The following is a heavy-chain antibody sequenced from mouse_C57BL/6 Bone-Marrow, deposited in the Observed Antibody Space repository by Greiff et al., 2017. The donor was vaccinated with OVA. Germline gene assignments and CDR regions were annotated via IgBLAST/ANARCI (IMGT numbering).Heavy chain of an antibody. CDR3: TTWGWLPPRDVDY. Sequence: EVQLQQSGAELVRPGASVKLSCTASGFNIKDDYMHWVKQRPEQGLEWIGWIDPENGDTEYASKFQGKATITADTSSNTAYLQLSSLTCEDTAVYYCTTWGWLPPRDVDYWGQGTSVTVSS. CDR2: IDPENGDT. V-gene: IGHV14-4*01. D-gene: IGHD2-3*01. CDR1: GFNIKDDY. J-gene: IGHJ4*01.